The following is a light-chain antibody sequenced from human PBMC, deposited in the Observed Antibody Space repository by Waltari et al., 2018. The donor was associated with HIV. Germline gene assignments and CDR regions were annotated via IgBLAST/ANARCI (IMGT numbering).Light chain of an antibody. CDR1: SSNIGAGYD. CDR2: GNN. J-gene: IGLJ3*02. V-gene: IGLV1-40*01. CDR3: QSYDNSLSGSRV. Sequence: QSVLTQPPSVSGAPGQRVTISCTGSSSNIGAGYDVHWYQQLPGTAPTLLIYGNNNRPSGVPDRFSGSKSGPSASLAITGLEAEDEADYYCQSYDNSLSGSRVFGGGTKLTVL.